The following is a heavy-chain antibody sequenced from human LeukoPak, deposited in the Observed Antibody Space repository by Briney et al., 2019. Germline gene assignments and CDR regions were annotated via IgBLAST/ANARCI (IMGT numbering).Heavy chain of an antibody. D-gene: IGHD6-13*01. J-gene: IGHJ4*02. Sequence: GSLRLSCAASGFTFSSYSMNWVRQAPGKGLEWVSYISSSSSTIYYADSVKGRFTISRDNAKNSLYLQMNSLRAEDTAVYYCARDSYSSSWSGLFDYWGQGTLVTVSS. CDR2: ISSSSSTI. V-gene: IGHV3-48*04. CDR3: ARDSYSSSWSGLFDY. CDR1: GFTFSSYS.